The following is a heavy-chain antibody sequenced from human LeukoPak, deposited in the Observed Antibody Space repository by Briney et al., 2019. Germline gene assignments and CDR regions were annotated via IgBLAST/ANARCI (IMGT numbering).Heavy chain of an antibody. V-gene: IGHV3-30*03. CDR2: ISYDGSNK. Sequence: GGSLRLSGAASGFTFSTYAMHWVRQAPGKRLEWVAVISYDGSNKYHADSVKGRFTISRDNSKNTLYLRMNRLRAEDTAVYYCAARDYGGNSGIWGQGTMVTVSS. CDR1: GFTFSTYA. J-gene: IGHJ3*02. CDR3: AARDYGGNSGI. D-gene: IGHD4-23*01.